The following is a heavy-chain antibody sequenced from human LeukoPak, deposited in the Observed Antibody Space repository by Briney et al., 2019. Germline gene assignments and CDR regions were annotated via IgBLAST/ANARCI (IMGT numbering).Heavy chain of an antibody. D-gene: IGHD3-10*01. V-gene: IGHV4-34*01. Sequence: SETLSLTCAVYGGSFSGYYWSWIRLPPGKGLEWIGEINHSGGTNYNPSLKSRVTISVDTSKNQFSLKLSSVTAADTAVYYCARERNVLLWFGELLGYFDYWGQGTLVTVSS. J-gene: IGHJ4*02. CDR2: INHSGGT. CDR3: ARERNVLLWFGELLGYFDY. CDR1: GGSFSGYY.